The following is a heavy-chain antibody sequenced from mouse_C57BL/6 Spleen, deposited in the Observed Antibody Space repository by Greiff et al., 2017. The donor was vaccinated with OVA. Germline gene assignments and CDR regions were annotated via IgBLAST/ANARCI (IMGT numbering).Heavy chain of an antibody. Sequence: VKLVESGPELVKPGASVKISCKASGYAFSSSWMNWVKQRPGKGLEWIGRIYPGDGDTNYNGKFKGKATLTADKSSSTAYMQLSSLTSEDSAVYFCARRVYSNPFDVWGTGTTVTVSS. V-gene: IGHV1-82*01. D-gene: IGHD2-5*01. CDR2: IYPGDGDT. CDR1: GYAFSSSW. CDR3: ARRVYSNPFDV. J-gene: IGHJ1*03.